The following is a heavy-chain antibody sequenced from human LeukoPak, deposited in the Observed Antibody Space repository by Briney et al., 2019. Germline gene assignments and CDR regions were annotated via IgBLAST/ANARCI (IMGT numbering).Heavy chain of an antibody. Sequence: ASVKVSCKASGYTFTGYYMHWVRQAPGQGLEWMGWINSNSGGTNYAQKFQGRVTMTRDTSISTAYMELSRLRSDDTAVYYCARSYSGSYYGLIDYWGQGTLVTVSS. CDR3: ARSYSGSYYGLIDY. D-gene: IGHD1-26*01. J-gene: IGHJ4*02. CDR1: GYTFTGYY. V-gene: IGHV1-2*02. CDR2: INSNSGGT.